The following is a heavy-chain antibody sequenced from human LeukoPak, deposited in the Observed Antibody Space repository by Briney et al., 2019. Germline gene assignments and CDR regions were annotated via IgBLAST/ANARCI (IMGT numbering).Heavy chain of an antibody. CDR3: ARDWGVEIAAIFDY. CDR1: GFTFSSYG. Sequence: PGGSLRLSCAASGFTFSSYGMHWVRQAPGKGLEWVAVIWYDGSNKYYADSVKGRFTISRDNSKNTLYLQMNSLRAEDTAVYYCARDWGVEIAAIFDYWGQGTLVTVSS. J-gene: IGHJ4*02. CDR2: IWYDGSNK. D-gene: IGHD6-13*01. V-gene: IGHV3-33*01.